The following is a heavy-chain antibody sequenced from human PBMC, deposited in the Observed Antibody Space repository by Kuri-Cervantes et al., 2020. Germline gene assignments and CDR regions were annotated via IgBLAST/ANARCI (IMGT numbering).Heavy chain of an antibody. Sequence: GESLKISCAASGFTFSSYAMHWVRQAPGKGLEWVAVISYDGSNKYYADSVKGRFTISRDNSKNTLYLQMNSLRAEDTAVYYCAKDHYYYYYMDVWGKGTTVTVSS. CDR3: AKDHYYYYYMDV. V-gene: IGHV3-30-3*01. J-gene: IGHJ6*03. CDR2: ISYDGSNK. CDR1: GFTFSSYA.